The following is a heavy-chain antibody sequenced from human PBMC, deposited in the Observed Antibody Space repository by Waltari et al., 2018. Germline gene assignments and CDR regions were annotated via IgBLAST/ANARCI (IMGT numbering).Heavy chain of an antibody. Sequence: QVQLQESGPGLVKPSETLSLTCPASGGSISSHYWRWIRQPPGKGMEWIGYIYYSGSPNYNPTLKSRVTISVDTSKNQFSLKLSSVTAADTAVYYCARGGGWDNWFDPWGQGTLVTVSS. CDR2: IYYSGSP. D-gene: IGHD3-16*01. CDR3: ARGGGWDNWFDP. CDR1: GGSISSHY. J-gene: IGHJ5*02. V-gene: IGHV4-59*11.